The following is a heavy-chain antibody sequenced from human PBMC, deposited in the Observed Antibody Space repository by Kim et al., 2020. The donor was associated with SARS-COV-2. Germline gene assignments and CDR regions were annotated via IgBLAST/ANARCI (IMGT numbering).Heavy chain of an antibody. J-gene: IGHJ4*02. V-gene: IGHV3-23*01. D-gene: IGHD3-3*01. Sequence: GRFTISRDNSKNTLYLQMNSLRAEDTAVYYCAKEVLRFLEWPNLPGPPDYWGQGTLVTVSS. CDR3: AKEVLRFLEWPNLPGPPDY.